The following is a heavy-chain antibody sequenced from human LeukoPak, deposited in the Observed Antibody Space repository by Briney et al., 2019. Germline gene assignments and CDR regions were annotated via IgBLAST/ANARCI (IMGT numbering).Heavy chain of an antibody. CDR3: AKVLEQWLSKGGGFDY. Sequence: GGSLRLSCAASGFTFISYAMSWVRQAPGKGLEWVSSISGSGGSTYYADSVKGRFTISRDNSKNTLYLQMNSLRVEDTAVYYCAKVLEQWLSKGGGFDYWGQGTLVTVSS. V-gene: IGHV3-23*01. D-gene: IGHD6-19*01. J-gene: IGHJ4*02. CDR2: ISGSGGST. CDR1: GFTFISYA.